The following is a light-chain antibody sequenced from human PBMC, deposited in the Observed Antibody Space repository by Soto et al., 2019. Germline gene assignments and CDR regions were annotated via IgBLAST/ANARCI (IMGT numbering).Light chain of an antibody. CDR3: QQYGSSPLT. J-gene: IGKJ4*01. V-gene: IGKV3-20*01. CDR2: GTS. CDR1: QSVSSSY. Sequence: EIVLTQSPGTLSLSPGERATLSCRASQSVSSSYLAWYQQKPGHAPRLLIYGTSSRATGTPDRFSGSGSGTDFTLTISRLEPEDFAVYYCQQYGSSPLTFGGGTKVEIK.